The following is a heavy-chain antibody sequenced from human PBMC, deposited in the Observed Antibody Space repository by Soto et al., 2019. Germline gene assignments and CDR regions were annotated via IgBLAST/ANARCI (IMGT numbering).Heavy chain of an antibody. V-gene: IGHV1-69*01. CDR3: ARSQGSRTSLEIYYYYYYGMDV. J-gene: IGHJ6*02. CDR1: GGTFSSYA. Sequence: QVQLVQSGAEVKKPGSSVKVSCKASGGTFSSYAISWVRQAPGQGLEWMGGIIPISGTANYAQKFQGRVTITADESTSTAYMELGSLRPEDAAVYYCARSQGSRTSLEIYYYYYYGMDVWGQGTTVTVSS. D-gene: IGHD2-2*01. CDR2: IIPISGTA.